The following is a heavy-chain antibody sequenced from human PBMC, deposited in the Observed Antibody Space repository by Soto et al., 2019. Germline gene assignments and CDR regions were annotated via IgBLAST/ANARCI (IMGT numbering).Heavy chain of an antibody. D-gene: IGHD5-12*01. V-gene: IGHV1-46*03. J-gene: IGHJ3*02. CDR3: GRKRGLRPGGGGTEPLDI. CDR2: INPNGGST. Sequence: QVQLVQSGAEVKKPGASVKISCEASGYSFTSQYVHWVRQAPGQGLEWMGIINPNGGSTTYAQKFQGKRPMTRETSQSTVYMGPGSPTSGDPAFYYWGRKRGLRPGGGGTEPLDIWGQGTMVTVAS. CDR1: GYSFTSQY.